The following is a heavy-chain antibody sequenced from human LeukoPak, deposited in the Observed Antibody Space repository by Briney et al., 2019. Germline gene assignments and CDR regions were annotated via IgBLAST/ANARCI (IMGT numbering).Heavy chain of an antibody. CDR3: ARRLGTVVSLGAFVI. V-gene: IGHV1-8*03. Sequence: ASVKVSCKASGYTITSYDINWVRQATGQGLEWMGWMNPNSGNTGYAQKFQGRVTITRNTSISTAYMELSSLRSEDTAVYYCARRLGTVVSLGAFVIWGEGAMVTDCS. CDR2: MNPNSGNT. J-gene: IGHJ3*02. D-gene: IGHD7-27*01. CDR1: GYTITSYD.